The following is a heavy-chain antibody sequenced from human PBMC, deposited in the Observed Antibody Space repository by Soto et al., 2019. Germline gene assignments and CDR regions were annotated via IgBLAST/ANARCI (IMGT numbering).Heavy chain of an antibody. D-gene: IGHD1-7*01. CDR3: ARQGLNLGALFWFDP. CDR1: GGSIRIYY. CDR2: SYFSGST. J-gene: IGHJ5*02. V-gene: IGHV4-59*08. Sequence: SELLSLACTVCGGSIRIYYWCWIRQPPGKGLEWIGYSYFSGSTNYNPSLKSRVTISVDTSKKQFSLKLSSGTAADTAVYYCARQGLNLGALFWFDPRGQGTLVPVSS.